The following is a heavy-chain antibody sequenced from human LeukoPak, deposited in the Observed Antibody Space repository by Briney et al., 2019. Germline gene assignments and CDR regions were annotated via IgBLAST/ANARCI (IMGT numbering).Heavy chain of an antibody. D-gene: IGHD1-26*01. CDR2: IKQDGSEE. V-gene: IGHV3-7*01. CDR3: ARDKIVGATHFDY. CDR1: GFTFSDYY. Sequence: PGGSLRLSCAASGFTFSDYYMSWIRQAPGKGLEWVANIKQDGSEEYYVDSVKGRFTISRDNAKNSLYLQMNSLTAEDTAAYYCARDKIVGATHFDYWGQGTLVTVSS. J-gene: IGHJ4*02.